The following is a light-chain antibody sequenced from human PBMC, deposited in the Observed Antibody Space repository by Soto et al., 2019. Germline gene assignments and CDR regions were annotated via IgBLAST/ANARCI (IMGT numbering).Light chain of an antibody. CDR1: SRDFGDSNY. CDR2: DVS. J-gene: IGLJ1*01. Sequence: QSALTQPASVSGSTGQSITISCTGTSRDFGDSNYVSWYQQHPGKAPKFVIYDVSNRPSGVSNRFSGYKSANTASLTISGFQAEDEADYYCSSFRSSSTSYVFGTGTKVTVL. V-gene: IGLV2-14*03. CDR3: SSFRSSSTSYV.